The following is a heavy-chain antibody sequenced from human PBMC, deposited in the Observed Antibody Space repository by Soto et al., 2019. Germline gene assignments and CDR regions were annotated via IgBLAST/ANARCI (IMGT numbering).Heavy chain of an antibody. D-gene: IGHD3-3*01. V-gene: IGHV3-9*01. Sequence: GGSLRLSCAASGFTFDDYAMHWVRQAPGKGLEWVSGISWNSGSIGYADSVKGRFTISRDNAKNSLYLQMNSLRAEDTALYYCAKDIGVNDFWSGYYGHVYYYYGMDVWGQGTTVTDSS. J-gene: IGHJ6*02. CDR3: AKDIGVNDFWSGYYGHVYYYYGMDV. CDR1: GFTFDDYA. CDR2: ISWNSGSI.